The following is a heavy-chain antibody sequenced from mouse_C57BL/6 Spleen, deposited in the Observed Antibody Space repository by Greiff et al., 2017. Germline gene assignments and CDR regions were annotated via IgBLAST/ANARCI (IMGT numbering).Heavy chain of an antibody. Sequence: VKLMESGPGLVQPSQSLSITCTVSGFSLTSYGVHWVRQSPGKGLEWLGVIWSGGSTDYNAAFISRLSISKDNSKSQVFFKMNSLQADDTAIYYCARKGGYSNQTIAMDYWGQGTSVTVSS. CDR1: GFSLTSYG. V-gene: IGHV2-2*01. CDR3: ARKGGYSNQTIAMDY. CDR2: IWSGGST. J-gene: IGHJ4*01. D-gene: IGHD2-5*01.